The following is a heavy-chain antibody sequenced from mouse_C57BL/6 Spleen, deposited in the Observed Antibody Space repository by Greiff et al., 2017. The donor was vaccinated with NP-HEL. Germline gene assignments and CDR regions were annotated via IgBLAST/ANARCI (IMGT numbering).Heavy chain of an antibody. J-gene: IGHJ4*01. CDR2: IDPEDGEP. CDR3: ARSFDGYYEAMDY. V-gene: IGHV14-2*01. D-gene: IGHD2-3*01. Sequence: VQLQQSGAELVKPGASVKLSCTASGFNIKDYYMHWVKQRTEQGLEWIGRIDPEDGEPKYAPKFQGKATITADTSSNTAYLQLSSLTSEDTAVYYCARSFDGYYEAMDYWGQGTSVTVSS. CDR1: GFNIKDYY.